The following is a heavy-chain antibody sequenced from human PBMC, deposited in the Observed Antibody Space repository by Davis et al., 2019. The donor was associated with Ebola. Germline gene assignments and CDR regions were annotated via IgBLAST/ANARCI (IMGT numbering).Heavy chain of an antibody. D-gene: IGHD2-2*02. CDR2: IIPIFGTA. J-gene: IGHJ4*02. V-gene: IGHV1-69*13. CDR3: ASGGVEYCSSTSCYTGDY. CDR1: GGTFSSYA. Sequence: SVKVSCKASGGTFSSYAISWVRQAPGQGLEWMGGIIPIFGTANYAQKFQGRVTITADESTSTAYMELSSLRSEDTAVYYCASGGVEYCSSTSCYTGDYWGQGTLVTVSS.